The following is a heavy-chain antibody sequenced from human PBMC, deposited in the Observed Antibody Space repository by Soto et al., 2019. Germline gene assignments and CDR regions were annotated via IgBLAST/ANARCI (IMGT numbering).Heavy chain of an antibody. D-gene: IGHD3-16*01. CDR3: ARDEKNWAKFDY. V-gene: IGHV1-18*01. CDR1: GYTFLKYG. Sequence: GASVKVSCKAFGYTFLKYGISWVRLAPGQRPEWMGWISATGVPNYAQRHQGRFTMTVDTSSSTAFMELNSLTSDDTAIYYCARDEKNWAKFDYWGQGTLVTVSS. CDR2: ISATGVP. J-gene: IGHJ4*02.